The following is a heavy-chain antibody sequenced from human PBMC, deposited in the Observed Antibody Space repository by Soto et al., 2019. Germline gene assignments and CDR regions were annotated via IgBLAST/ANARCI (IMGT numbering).Heavy chain of an antibody. CDR3: ARDFYGSGSYPMYYFDY. CDR1: GFTFSSYA. V-gene: IGHV3-30-3*01. CDR2: ISYDGSNK. D-gene: IGHD3-10*01. J-gene: IGHJ4*02. Sequence: QVQLVESGGGVVQPGRSLRLSCAASGFTFSSYAMHWVRQAPGKGLEWVAVISYDGSNKYYADSVKGRFTISRDNSKNTLYLQMNSLRAEDTAVYYRARDFYGSGSYPMYYFDYWGQGTLVTVSS.